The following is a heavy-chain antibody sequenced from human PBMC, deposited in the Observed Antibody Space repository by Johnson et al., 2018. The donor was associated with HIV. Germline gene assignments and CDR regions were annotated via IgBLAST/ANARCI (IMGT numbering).Heavy chain of an antibody. D-gene: IGHD1-20*01. CDR2: INWNGGST. V-gene: IGHV3-20*04. Sequence: EQLVESGGGVVRPGGSLRLSCAASGFTFDDYGMSWVRQAPGKGLEWVSGINWNGGSTGYADSVKGRFTISRDTAKNSLYLQMNSLRAKDTALYYCTRDSGITGTTGDAFDIWGQGTMVTVSS. CDR3: TRDSGITGTTGDAFDI. J-gene: IGHJ3*02. CDR1: GFTFDDYG.